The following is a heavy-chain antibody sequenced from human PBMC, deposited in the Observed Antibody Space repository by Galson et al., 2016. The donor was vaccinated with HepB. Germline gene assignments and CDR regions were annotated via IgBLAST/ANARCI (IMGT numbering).Heavy chain of an antibody. J-gene: IGHJ6*02. CDR3: AREIATNSYYYYGMDV. V-gene: IGHV3-48*04. CDR2: ISGASSPI. Sequence: SLRLSCAASGFTFGSHWMSWVRQAPGKGLEWISYISGASSPIYYADSVKGRFTISRDNAKNSLYLQMDTLRAEDTAVYFCAREIATNSYYYYGMDVWGQGTMVTVSS. D-gene: IGHD2-21*01. CDR1: GFTFGSHW.